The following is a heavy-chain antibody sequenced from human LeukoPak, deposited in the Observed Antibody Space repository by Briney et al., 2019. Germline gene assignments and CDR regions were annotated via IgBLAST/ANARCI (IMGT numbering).Heavy chain of an antibody. J-gene: IGHJ4*02. V-gene: IGHV1-69*01. CDR3: AGPYYYDSSGYYLN. D-gene: IGHD3-22*01. Sequence: SVTVSCTASGGTFSSYAISWVRQAPEQGLEWMGGIIPIFGTANYAQKFQGRVTITADESTSTAYMELSSLRSEDTAVYYCAGPYYYDSSGYYLNWGQGTLVTVSS. CDR1: GGTFSSYA. CDR2: IIPIFGTA.